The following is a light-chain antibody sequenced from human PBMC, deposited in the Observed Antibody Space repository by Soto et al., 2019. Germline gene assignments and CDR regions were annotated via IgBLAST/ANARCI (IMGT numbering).Light chain of an antibody. V-gene: IGLV2-11*01. CDR3: CSYAGSYTFV. J-gene: IGLJ2*01. Sequence: QSALTQPRSVSGSPGQSVTISCTGTSSDVGGYNYVSWYQQHPGKAPKLMIYDVSKRPSGVPDRFSGSKSGNTSSLTISGLHAEDAADYYCCSYAGSYTFVFGGGTKLTVL. CDR2: DVS. CDR1: SSDVGGYNY.